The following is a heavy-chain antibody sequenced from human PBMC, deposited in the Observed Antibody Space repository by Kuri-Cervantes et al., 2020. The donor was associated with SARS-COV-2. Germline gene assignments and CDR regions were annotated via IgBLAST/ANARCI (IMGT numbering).Heavy chain of an antibody. CDR3: ASRRGFLAYNDAFDI. CDR1: GGTFSSYA. CDR2: IIPIFGTA. J-gene: IGHJ3*02. V-gene: IGHV1-69*05. D-gene: IGHD3-3*01. Sequence: SVKVSCKASGGTFSSYAISWVRQAPGQGLEWMGGIIPIFGTANYAQKFQGRVTITTDESTSTAYMELSSLRSEDTAVYYCASRRGFLAYNDAFDIWGQGTMVTVSS.